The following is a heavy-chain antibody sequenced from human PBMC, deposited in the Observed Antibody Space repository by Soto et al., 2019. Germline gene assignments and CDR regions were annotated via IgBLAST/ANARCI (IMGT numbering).Heavy chain of an antibody. CDR3: ATLVIGYCSGNTCDDY. V-gene: IGHV3-30*03. D-gene: IGHD2-15*01. CDR1: GFTFSYG. CDR2: ISYDSSNK. J-gene: IGHJ4*02. Sequence: VQLLESGGGLIQPGGSLRLSCAAYGFTFSYGIHWLRQAPGKGLGGVAYISYDSSNKFYGYSVKGRFTISRDNSKNTQFLQMNSLRAEDTAVYYCATLVIGYCSGNTCDDYWGQGTLVAVSS.